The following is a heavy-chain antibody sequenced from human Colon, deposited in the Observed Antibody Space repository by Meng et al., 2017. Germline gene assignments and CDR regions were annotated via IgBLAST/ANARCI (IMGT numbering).Heavy chain of an antibody. V-gene: IGHV3-30*01. D-gene: IGHD3-22*01. CDR2: IAYDGGHK. CDR1: GLTFRRYA. J-gene: IGHJ4*02. CDR3: ARDYNDGSGRFDY. Sequence: GASLKISCVVSGLTFRRYAMHWVRQAPGEGLEWVAVIAYDGGHKDYADSVKGRFTISRDNSLNTLYLQMNSLRAEDTAVYYCARDYNDGSGRFDYWGQGTLVTVSS.